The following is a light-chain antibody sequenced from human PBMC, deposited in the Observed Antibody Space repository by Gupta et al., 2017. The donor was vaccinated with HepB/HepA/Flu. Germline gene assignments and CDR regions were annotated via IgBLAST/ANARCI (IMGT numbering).Light chain of an antibody. CDR1: SSNIGAGYD. J-gene: IGLJ2*01. V-gene: IGLV1-40*01. CDR3: QFYDSSLCDVV. Sequence: QSVLTQPPSVSGAPGQRVTISCTGSSSNIGAGYDVHWYQQLPGTAPKLLIYGNSNRPSGVPDRFSGSKSGTSASLAITGLQAEDEADYYCQFYDSSLCDVVFGGGTKLTVL. CDR2: GNS.